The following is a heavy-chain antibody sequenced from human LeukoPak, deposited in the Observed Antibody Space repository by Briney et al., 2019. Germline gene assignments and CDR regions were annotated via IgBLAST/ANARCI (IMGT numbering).Heavy chain of an antibody. CDR1: GYSISSGYY. V-gene: IGHV4-38-2*02. CDR3: ARDCSSTSCYAV. J-gene: IGHJ4*02. Sequence: SETLSLTCTVSGYSISSGYYWGWIRPPPGKGLEWIGSIYHSGSTYYNPSLKSRVTISVDTSKNQFSLKLSSVTAADTAVYYCARDCSSTSCYAVWGQGTLVTVSS. CDR2: IYHSGST. D-gene: IGHD2-2*01.